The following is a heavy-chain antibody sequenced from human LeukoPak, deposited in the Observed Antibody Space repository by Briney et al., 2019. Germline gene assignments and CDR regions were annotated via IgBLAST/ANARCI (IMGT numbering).Heavy chain of an antibody. CDR2: IRSKADGGTT. Sequence: PGGSLRLSCTASGFTFRDYNINWLRQAPGRGLEWVGFIRSKADGGTTEYAASVKGRFTISRDDSKNVAYLQINNLRAEDTALYYCARDDRPSGHDFDYWGQGTLVTVSS. V-gene: IGHV3-49*03. CDR3: ARDDRPSGHDFDY. D-gene: IGHD6-6*01. J-gene: IGHJ4*02. CDR1: GFTFRDYN.